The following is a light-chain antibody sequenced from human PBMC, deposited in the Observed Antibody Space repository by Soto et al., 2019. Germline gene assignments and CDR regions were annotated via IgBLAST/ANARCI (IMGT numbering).Light chain of an antibody. J-gene: IGLJ2*01. Sequence: QSALTQPASVSGSPGQSITISCTGTSSDIGGYNYVSWYQQHPGKAPRLLIYEVTHRPSGVSNRFSGSKSGNTASLTISGLQPDDEADYYCSSYTSSNTLGVFGGGTKLTVL. V-gene: IGLV2-14*01. CDR3: SSYTSSNTLGV. CDR1: SSDIGGYNY. CDR2: EVT.